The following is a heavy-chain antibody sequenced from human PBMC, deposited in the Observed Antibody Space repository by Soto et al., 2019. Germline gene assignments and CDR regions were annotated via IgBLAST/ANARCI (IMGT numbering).Heavy chain of an antibody. J-gene: IGHJ4*02. V-gene: IGHV1-46*01. Sequence: QVQLVQSGAEVKKPGASVKVSCKASGYTFTSYYMHWVRQAPGQGLEWMGIINPSGGSTSYAQKFQGRVTMTRDTSTSTVDMELSSLRTEDTAVYYCASEYYYDSSGYNGVNYWGQGTLVTVSS. CDR2: INPSGGST. CDR1: GYTFTSYY. CDR3: ASEYYYDSSGYNGVNY. D-gene: IGHD3-22*01.